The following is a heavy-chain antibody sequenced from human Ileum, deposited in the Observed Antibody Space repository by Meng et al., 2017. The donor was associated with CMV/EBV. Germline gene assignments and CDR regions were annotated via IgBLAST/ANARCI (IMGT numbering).Heavy chain of an antibody. CDR3: ARDFKWAIDY. V-gene: IGHV3-30*02. Sequence: GESLKISCAASGFTFRTYAMNWVRQAPGKGLEWVTFIHYDGSSIDYADSVKGRFTISRDNSKNTLYLQMNSLRPEDTAVYFCARDFKWAIDYWGQGMLVTVSS. J-gene: IGHJ4*02. CDR2: IHYDGSSI. CDR1: GFTFRTYA. D-gene: IGHD2-8*01.